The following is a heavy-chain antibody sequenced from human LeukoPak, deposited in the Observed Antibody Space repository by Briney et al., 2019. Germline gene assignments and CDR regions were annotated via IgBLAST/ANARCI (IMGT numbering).Heavy chain of an antibody. CDR2: INPNDGCT. CDR3: AGICSSSGCHLDY. V-gene: IGHV1-2*02. D-gene: IGHD2-2*01. J-gene: IGHJ4*02. CDR1: GYTFTFYY. Sequence: ASVTVSCTASGYTFTFYYMHWVRQAPGQGLEWVGGINPNDGCTNSAQKFQGRVTMTRDTSISTVYMELSSLTSDDTAVYFCAGICSSSGCHLDYWGQGTLDTVSS.